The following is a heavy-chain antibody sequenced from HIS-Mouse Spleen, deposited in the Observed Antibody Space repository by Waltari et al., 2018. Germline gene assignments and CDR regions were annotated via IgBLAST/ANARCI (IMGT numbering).Heavy chain of an antibody. D-gene: IGHD6-13*01. V-gene: IGHV4-39*07. CDR2: IYCSGST. CDR1: GGSISSSSYY. CDR3: AREIPYSSSWYDWYFDL. Sequence: QLQLQESGPGLVKPSETLSLTCTVSGGSISSSSYYWGWIRQPPGKGLEWIGSIYCSGSTYYNPSLTSRVTISVGKSKNQFCLKLSSGTAAGTAVYYCAREIPYSSSWYDWYFDLWGRGTLVTVSS. J-gene: IGHJ2*01.